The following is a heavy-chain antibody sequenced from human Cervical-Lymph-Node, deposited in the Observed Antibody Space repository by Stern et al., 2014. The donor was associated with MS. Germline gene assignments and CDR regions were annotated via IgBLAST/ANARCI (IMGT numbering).Heavy chain of an antibody. CDR1: GYTFTSHW. Sequence: VQLVESGAEATKPGESLKISCKASGYTFTSHWIGWVRQMPGKGLEWKGIIYPGASDIRYSPSFYGQVTISVDKSISVAYLQWGSLQASDTAMYYCARLPRIVGARGHFDYWGQGTLVTVSS. J-gene: IGHJ4*02. CDR2: IYPGASDI. V-gene: IGHV5-51*03. D-gene: IGHD1-26*01. CDR3: ARLPRIVGARGHFDY.